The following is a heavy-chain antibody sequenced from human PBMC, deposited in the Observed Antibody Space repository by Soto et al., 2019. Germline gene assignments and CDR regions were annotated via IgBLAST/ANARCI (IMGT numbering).Heavy chain of an antibody. D-gene: IGHD1-20*01. Sequence: QVQLQESGPGLVQHSGTLSLTCAVSGDSINNSHWWSWVRQTPGKGLEWIGETYHSGTTNYNPSLNTRVTISINTSKNQFSLKMNSVTAADTPVYYCAREVNNGPSRGPNWFDPWGQGTLVTVSS. CDR3: AREVNNGPSRGPNWFDP. CDR1: GDSINNSHW. V-gene: IGHV4-4*02. CDR2: TYHSGTT. J-gene: IGHJ5*02.